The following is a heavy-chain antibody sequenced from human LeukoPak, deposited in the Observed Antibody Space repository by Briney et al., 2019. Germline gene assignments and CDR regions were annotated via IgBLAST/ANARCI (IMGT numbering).Heavy chain of an antibody. CDR2: ISYDGSNK. Sequence: GGSLRLSCAASGFTFSSYAMHWVRQAPGKGLEWVAVISYDGSNKYYADSVKGRFTISRGNSKNTLYLQMNSLRAEDTAVYYCARDLRCSGGSCYSGPPYGMDVWGQGTTVTVSS. CDR1: GFTFSSYA. CDR3: ARDLRCSGGSCYSGPPYGMDV. D-gene: IGHD2-15*01. J-gene: IGHJ6*02. V-gene: IGHV3-30-3*01.